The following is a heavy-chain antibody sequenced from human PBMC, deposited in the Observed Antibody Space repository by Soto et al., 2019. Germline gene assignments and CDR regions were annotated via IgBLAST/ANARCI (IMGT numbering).Heavy chain of an antibody. Sequence: PGGSLRLSCAASGFTFSSYWMHWVRQAPGKGLVWVSRINSDGSSTSYADSVKGRFTISRGNAKNTLYLQMNSLRAEDTAVYYCARDNQLLWFAELSPWGQGTLVTVSS. V-gene: IGHV3-74*01. CDR1: GFTFSSYW. J-gene: IGHJ5*02. CDR3: ARDNQLLWFAELSP. D-gene: IGHD3-10*01. CDR2: INSDGSST.